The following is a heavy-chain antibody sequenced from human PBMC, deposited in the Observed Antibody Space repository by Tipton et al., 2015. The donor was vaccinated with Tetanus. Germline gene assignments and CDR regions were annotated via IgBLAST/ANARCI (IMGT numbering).Heavy chain of an antibody. CDR3: ARGGRSLNYYYYGMDV. J-gene: IGHJ6*02. D-gene: IGHD1-14*01. CDR1: GGSISSYY. V-gene: IGHV4-59*01. CDR2: IYYSGST. Sequence: TLSLTCTVSGGSISSYYWSWIRQPPGKGLEWIGYIYYSGSTNYNPSLKSRVTISVDTSKNQFSLKLSSVTAADTAVYYCARGGRSLNYYYYGMDVWGQGTTVAVSS.